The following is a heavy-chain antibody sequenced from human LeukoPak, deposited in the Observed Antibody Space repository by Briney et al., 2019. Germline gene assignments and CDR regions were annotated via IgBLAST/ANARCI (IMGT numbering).Heavy chain of an antibody. CDR1: GYTFTSYC. CDR2: INPSGGST. V-gene: IGHV1-46*01. CDR3: ARDNFKLGMLYYDSSGYPYLFDY. Sequence: ASVKVSCKASGYTFTSYCMHWVRQAPGQGLEWMGIINPSGGSTSYAQKFQGRVTMTRDTSTSTVYMELSSLRSEDTAVYYCARDNFKLGMLYYDSSGYPYLFDYWGQGTLVTVSS. J-gene: IGHJ4*02. D-gene: IGHD3-22*01.